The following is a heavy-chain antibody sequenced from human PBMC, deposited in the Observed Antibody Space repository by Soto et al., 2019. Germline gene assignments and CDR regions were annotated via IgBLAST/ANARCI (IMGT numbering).Heavy chain of an antibody. D-gene: IGHD7-27*01. CDR2: IYWDDDK. Sequence: TLKESGPTLVKPTQTLTLTCTFSGFSLSTSGVGVGWIRQPPGKPLEWLALIYWDDDKRYSPNLKSRLTITKGTSNSQVAVRMTNMVLVDTATYYCAHSLIHIWGSRGAFDYWGQGTLVTVSS. CDR1: GFSLSTSGVG. V-gene: IGHV2-5*02. J-gene: IGHJ4*02. CDR3: AHSLIHIWGSRGAFDY.